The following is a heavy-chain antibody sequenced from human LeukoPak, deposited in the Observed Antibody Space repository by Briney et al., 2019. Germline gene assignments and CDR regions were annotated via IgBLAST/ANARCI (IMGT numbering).Heavy chain of an antibody. CDR1: GFTFNRHA. CDR2: LSGSGGST. Sequence: PGGSLRLSCAASGFTFNRHAMSWVRQAPGKGLEWVSALSGSGGSTYYADSVKGRFTISRDNSKNTLYLQMNSLRAEDTAVYYCAKGLERRGYSYGSGLYWGQGTLVTVSS. D-gene: IGHD5-18*01. J-gene: IGHJ4*02. CDR3: AKGLERRGYSYGSGLY. V-gene: IGHV3-23*01.